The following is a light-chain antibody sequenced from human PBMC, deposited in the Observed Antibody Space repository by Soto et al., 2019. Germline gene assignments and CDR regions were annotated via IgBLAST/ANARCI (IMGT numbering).Light chain of an antibody. CDR3: SSYISSSTLEV. J-gene: IGLJ1*01. CDR2: DVT. CDR1: SSDVSGYDF. Sequence: QSVLTQPASVSGSPGQSITISCTGTSSDVSGYDFVSWFQQHPGKAPKLMIYDVTNRPSGVSDRFSGSKSANTASLTISGLQAEDEADYYCSSYISSSTLEVFGTWTKLTVL. V-gene: IGLV2-14*03.